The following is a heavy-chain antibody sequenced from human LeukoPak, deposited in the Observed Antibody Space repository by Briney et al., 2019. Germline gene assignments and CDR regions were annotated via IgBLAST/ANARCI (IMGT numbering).Heavy chain of an antibody. CDR2: ISGSGGST. V-gene: IGHV3-23*01. CDR3: AKERGGQWLVRVVDY. D-gene: IGHD6-19*01. J-gene: IGHJ4*02. CDR1: GFTFSSYA. Sequence: PGGSLRLSCAASGFTFSSYAMSWVRQAPGQGLEWVSAISGSGGSTYYADSVKGRFTISRDNSKNTLYLQMNSLRAEDTAVYYCAKERGGQWLVRVVDYWGQGTLVTVSS.